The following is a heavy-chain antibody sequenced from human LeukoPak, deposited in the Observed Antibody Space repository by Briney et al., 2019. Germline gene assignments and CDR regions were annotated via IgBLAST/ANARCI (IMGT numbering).Heavy chain of an antibody. CDR1: GGSISSSSYY. D-gene: IGHD5-24*01. Sequence: PSETLSLTCTVSGGSISSSSYYWGWIRRPPGKGLEWIGSIYYSGSTYYNPSLKSRVTISVDTSKNQFSLKLSSVTAADTAVYYCARQLGYSSFDYWGQGTLVTVSS. V-gene: IGHV4-39*01. J-gene: IGHJ4*02. CDR2: IYYSGST. CDR3: ARQLGYSSFDY.